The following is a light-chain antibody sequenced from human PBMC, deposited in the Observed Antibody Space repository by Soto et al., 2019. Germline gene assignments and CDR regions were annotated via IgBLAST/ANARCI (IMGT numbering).Light chain of an antibody. J-gene: IGKJ4*01. CDR3: QQRGNWPLT. CDR1: QSVNNW. Sequence: EIVLTQSPATLSLSPGERATLSCRASQSVNNWLAWYQQKPGQAPRLLIYGTSNRATGIPARFSGSGSGTDFTLTISSLEPEDFAVYYCQQRGNWPLTFGGGTKVDIK. CDR2: GTS. V-gene: IGKV3-11*01.